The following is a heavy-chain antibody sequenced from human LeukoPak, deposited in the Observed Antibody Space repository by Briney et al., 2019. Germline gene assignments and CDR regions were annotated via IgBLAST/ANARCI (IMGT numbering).Heavy chain of an antibody. CDR3: ASIVATIPNLDY. J-gene: IGHJ4*02. D-gene: IGHD5-12*01. V-gene: IGHV4-39*07. CDR2: IYYSGST. CDR1: GGSISSSSYY. Sequence: PSETLSLTCTVSGGSISSSSYYWGWIRQPPGKGLEWIGSIYYSGSTYYSPSLKSRVTISVDTSKNQFSLKLSSVTAADTAVYYCASIVATIPNLDYWGQGTLVTVSS.